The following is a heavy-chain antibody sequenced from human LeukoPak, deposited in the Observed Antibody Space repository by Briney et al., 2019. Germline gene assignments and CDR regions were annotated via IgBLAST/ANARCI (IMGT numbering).Heavy chain of an antibody. Sequence: SQTLSLTCVISGDSVSSNTAVWNWIRQSPSRGLEWLGRTYYRSKWYNDYAVSVKSRITINPDTSKNQFSLQLNSVTPEDTAVYFCARAEHSDYFNYWGQGTLVTVSS. D-gene: IGHD1/OR15-1a*01. CDR2: TYYRSKWYN. CDR1: GDSVSSNTAV. J-gene: IGHJ4*02. V-gene: IGHV6-1*01. CDR3: ARAEHSDYFNY.